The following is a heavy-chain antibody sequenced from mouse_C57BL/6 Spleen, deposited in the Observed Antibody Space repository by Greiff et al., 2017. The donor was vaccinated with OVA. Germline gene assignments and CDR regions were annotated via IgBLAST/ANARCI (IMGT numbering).Heavy chain of an antibody. CDR3: ARGDYYGRYYCDY. V-gene: IGHV1-22*01. CDR1: GYTFTDYN. CDR2: INPNNGGT. Sequence: VQLQQSGPELVKPGASVKMSCKASGYTFTDYNMHWVKQSHGKSLEWIGYINPNNGGTSYNQKFKGKATLTVNKSSSTAYMELRSLTSEDSAVYYCARGDYYGRYYCDYWGQGTTLTVSS. J-gene: IGHJ2*01. D-gene: IGHD1-2*01.